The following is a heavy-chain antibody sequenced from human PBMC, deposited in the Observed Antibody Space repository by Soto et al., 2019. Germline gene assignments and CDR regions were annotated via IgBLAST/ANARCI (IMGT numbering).Heavy chain of an antibody. V-gene: IGHV4-59*01. CDR1: GGSISSYY. CDR3: ARDYVVRGVIADYYYYYGMDV. D-gene: IGHD3-10*01. CDR2: IYYSGST. J-gene: IGHJ6*02. Sequence: SATLSLTFTVSGGSISSYYWSWIRQPPGKGLEWIGYIYYSGSTNYNPSLKSRVTISVDTSKNQFSLKLSSVTAADTAVYYCARDYVVRGVIADYYYYYGMDVWGQGTTVT.